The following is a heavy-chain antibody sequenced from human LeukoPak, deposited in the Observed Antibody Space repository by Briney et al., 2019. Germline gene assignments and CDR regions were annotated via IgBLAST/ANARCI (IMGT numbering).Heavy chain of an antibody. D-gene: IGHD5-18*01. J-gene: IGHJ4*02. CDR1: GGTFSSYA. CDR2: IIPIFGTV. V-gene: IGHV1-69*05. Sequence: SVKVSCKASGGTFSSYAISWVRQAPGQGLEWMGGIIPIFGTVNYAQKFQGRVTITTDESTSTAYMELSSLRSEDTAVYYCARVWGRGYSYGYFDYWGQGTLVTVSS. CDR3: ARVWGRGYSYGYFDY.